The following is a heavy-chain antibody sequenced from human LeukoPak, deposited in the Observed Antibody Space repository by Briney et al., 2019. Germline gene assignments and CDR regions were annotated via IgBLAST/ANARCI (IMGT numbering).Heavy chain of an antibody. V-gene: IGHV3-7*01. CDR3: ARWWGDCTNGVCYSGYFDY. J-gene: IGHJ4*02. CDR2: IKQVGSEK. D-gene: IGHD2-8*01. CDR1: GFTLITYS. Sequence: GGSLRLAFAASGFTLITYSMNWVRQAPGKGLERVANIKQVGSEKYYVDSVKGRFTISRDNAKNSLYLQMNSLRAEDTAVYYCARWWGDCTNGVCYSGYFDYWGQGTLVTVSS.